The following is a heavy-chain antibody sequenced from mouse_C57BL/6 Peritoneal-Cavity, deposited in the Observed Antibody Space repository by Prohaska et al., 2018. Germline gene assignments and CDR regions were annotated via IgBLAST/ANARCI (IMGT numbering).Heavy chain of an antibody. D-gene: IGHD4-1*01. CDR1: GFTFSGFW. CDR3: MRYGSYWYFDV. Sequence: GGLRGLSCEGSGFTFSGFWMSLVRQTPLKILEWIGDINSDGSAINYAPSIKDRFTIFRDNDKSTLYLQMSNVRSEDTATYFCMRYGSYWYFDVWGTGTTVTVSS. CDR2: INSDGSAI. V-gene: IGHV11-2*01. J-gene: IGHJ1*03.